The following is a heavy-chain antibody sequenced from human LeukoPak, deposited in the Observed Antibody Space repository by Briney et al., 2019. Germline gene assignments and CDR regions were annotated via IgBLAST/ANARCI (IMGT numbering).Heavy chain of an antibody. CDR1: GGCFSDYH. Sequence: SETLSLTCTVSGGCFSDYHWSWIRQPAGKRLEWIGRVYASGYSNYNPSLRSRVTMSLDTSKKQLSLRLSSVTAADTAVYYCARDGLYSNGYSYFDYWGQGTLVTVSP. J-gene: IGHJ4*02. V-gene: IGHV4-4*07. CDR3: ARDGLYSNGYSYFDY. D-gene: IGHD3-22*01. CDR2: VYASGYS.